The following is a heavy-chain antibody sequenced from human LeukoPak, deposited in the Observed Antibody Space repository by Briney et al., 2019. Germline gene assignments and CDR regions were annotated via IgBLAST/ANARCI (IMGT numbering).Heavy chain of an antibody. D-gene: IGHD6-13*01. CDR3: ASQGSWRYDY. CDR2: VSYDGSNK. CDR1: GFTFSSYA. Sequence: GGSLRLSCAASGFTFSSYAMHWVRQAPGKGLEWVAVVSYDGSNKYYADSVKGRFTISRDNSKNTLYLQMNSLRAEDTAVYYCASQGSWRYDYWGQGTLVTVSS. V-gene: IGHV3-30-3*01. J-gene: IGHJ4*02.